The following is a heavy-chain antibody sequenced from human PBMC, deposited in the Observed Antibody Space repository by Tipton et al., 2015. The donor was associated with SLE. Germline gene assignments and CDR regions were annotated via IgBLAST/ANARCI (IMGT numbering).Heavy chain of an antibody. CDR1: GGSFSAYY. V-gene: IGHV4-34*01. J-gene: IGHJ5*02. Sequence: LRLSCAVYGGSFSAYYWSWIRQPPGKGLEWIGEINHSGSTNYNPSLKSRVTISVDTSKNQFSLKLSSVTAADTAVYYCARGARFDPWGQGTLVTVSS. CDR2: INHSGST. CDR3: ARGARFDP.